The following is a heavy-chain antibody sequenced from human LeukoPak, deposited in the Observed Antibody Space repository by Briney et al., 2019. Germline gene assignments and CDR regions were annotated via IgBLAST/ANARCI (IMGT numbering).Heavy chain of an antibody. CDR3: ASLGYCSSTSCYRYYYYMDV. CDR2: INHSGST. J-gene: IGHJ6*03. Sequence: SEXLSLTCAVYGGSFSGYYWSWIRQPPGKGLEWIGEINHSGSTNYNPSLTSRVTISVDTSKNQFSLKLSSVTAADTAVYYCASLGYCSSTSCYRYYYYMDVWGKGTTVTVSS. V-gene: IGHV4-34*01. CDR1: GGSFSGYY. D-gene: IGHD2-2*03.